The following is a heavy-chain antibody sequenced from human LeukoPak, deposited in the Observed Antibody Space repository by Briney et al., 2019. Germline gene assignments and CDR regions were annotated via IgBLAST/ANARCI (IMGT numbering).Heavy chain of an antibody. J-gene: IGHJ5*02. Sequence: PGGSLRLSCAASGFTVSSNYMSWVRQAPGKGLEWVSVIYSGGSTYYADSVKGRFTISRDNSKNTLYLQMNSLRAEDTAVYYSARDYREKGFDPWGQGTLVTVSS. CDR3: ARDYREKGFDP. CDR2: IYSGGST. D-gene: IGHD5-24*01. V-gene: IGHV3-53*01. CDR1: GFTVSSNY.